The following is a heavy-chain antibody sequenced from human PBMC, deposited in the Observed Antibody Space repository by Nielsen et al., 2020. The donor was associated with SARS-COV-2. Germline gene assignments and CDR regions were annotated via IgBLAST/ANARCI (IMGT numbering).Heavy chain of an antibody. J-gene: IGHJ3*02. CDR1: GFTFDDYA. D-gene: IGHD2-2*01. V-gene: IGHV3-9*01. Sequence: SLKISCAASGFTFDDYAMHWVRQAPGKGLEWVSGISWNSGSIGYADSVKGRFTISRDNAKNSLYLQMNSLRAEDTALYYCAKITVRPAAIEDDAFDIWGQGTMVTVSS. CDR2: ISWNSGSI. CDR3: AKITVRPAAIEDDAFDI.